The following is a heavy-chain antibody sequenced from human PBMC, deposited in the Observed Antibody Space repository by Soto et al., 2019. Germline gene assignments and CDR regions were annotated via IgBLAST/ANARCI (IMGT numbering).Heavy chain of an antibody. D-gene: IGHD3-16*02. J-gene: IGHJ5*02. V-gene: IGHV3-7*03. CDR1: GFRFRDYW. Sequence: GGSLRLSCAVSGFRFRDYWMSWVRQAPGKGLEWVANIKQDESDKYYVDSVKGRFTISRDNAKNALYLQMNSLSVEDTAVYYCAAYCYTMTCTHFHGYSWGQGTQVTVSS. CDR3: AAYCYTMTCTHFHGYS. CDR2: IKQDESDK.